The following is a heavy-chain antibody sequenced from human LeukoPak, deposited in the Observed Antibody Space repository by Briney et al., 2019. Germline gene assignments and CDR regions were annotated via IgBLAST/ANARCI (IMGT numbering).Heavy chain of an antibody. D-gene: IGHD1-26*01. CDR2: MHHSGST. Sequence: SETLSLTCTVSGVSVSSGTSYWSWIRQPPGKGLEWIGYMHHSGSTNYNPSLKTPVTISVDTSKNQFSLKLSSVTAADTAVYYCAREVVGDNYGMDVWGEGTTVTVSS. CDR3: AREVVGDNYGMDV. CDR1: GVSVSSGTSY. V-gene: IGHV4-61*01. J-gene: IGHJ6*04.